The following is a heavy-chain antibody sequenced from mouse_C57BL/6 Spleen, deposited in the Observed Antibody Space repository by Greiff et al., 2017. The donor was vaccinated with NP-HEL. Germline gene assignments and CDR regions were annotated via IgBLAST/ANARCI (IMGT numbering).Heavy chain of an antibody. J-gene: IGHJ4*01. D-gene: IGHD2-4*01. CDR3: ARGEEDYDDYAMDY. V-gene: IGHV1-53*01. CDR1: GYTFTSYW. Sequence: QVQLQQPGTELVKPGASVKLSCKASGYTFTSYWMHWVKQRPGRGLAWIGNINPSNGGTNYNEKFKSKATLTVDKSSSTAYMQLSSLTSEDSAVYYCARGEEDYDDYAMDYWGQGTSVTVSS. CDR2: INPSNGGT.